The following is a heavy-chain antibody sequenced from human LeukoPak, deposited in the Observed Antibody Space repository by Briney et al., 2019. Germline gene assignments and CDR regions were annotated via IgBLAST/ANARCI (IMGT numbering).Heavy chain of an antibody. V-gene: IGHV1-8*03. CDR3: ALISYCTSLTCYFLDY. CDR1: GYTFTGYY. D-gene: IGHD2-2*01. Sequence: ASVKVSCKASGYTFTGYYMHWVRQATGQGLEWMGRMNPNSGNTGYAQKFQGRVTITRDTSINTAYMELSSLRAEDTAVYYCALISYCTSLTCYFLDYWGQGTLVTVSS. CDR2: MNPNSGNT. J-gene: IGHJ4*02.